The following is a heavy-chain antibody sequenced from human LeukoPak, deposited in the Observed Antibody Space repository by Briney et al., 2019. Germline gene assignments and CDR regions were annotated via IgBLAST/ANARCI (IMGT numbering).Heavy chain of an antibody. Sequence: PGGSLRLSCEASGFTFSRYWMHWVRQAPGKGLVWVSHINTDGSSTRYADSVKGRFTISRDNSKNTVDLRMNSLRAEDTAVYYCTRDPPSSGWSFDYWGQGTLVTVSS. CDR2: INTDGSST. CDR3: TRDPPSSGWSFDY. V-gene: IGHV3-74*01. J-gene: IGHJ4*02. CDR1: GFTFSRYW. D-gene: IGHD6-19*01.